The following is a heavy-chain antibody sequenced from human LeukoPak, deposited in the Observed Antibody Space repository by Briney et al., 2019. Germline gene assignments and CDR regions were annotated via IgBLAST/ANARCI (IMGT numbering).Heavy chain of an antibody. V-gene: IGHV3-23*01. CDR1: GFTFSSYA. CDR2: ISGGDST. CDR3: ARGGQWLRLDY. J-gene: IGHJ4*02. D-gene: IGHD5-12*01. Sequence: GGSLRLSCAASGFTFSSYAMTWVRLAPGKGLEWVSSISGGDSTYYADSVQGRFTIFRDNSKNTLYLQMNSLRAGDTAVYYCARGGQWLRLDYWGQGTLVTVSS.